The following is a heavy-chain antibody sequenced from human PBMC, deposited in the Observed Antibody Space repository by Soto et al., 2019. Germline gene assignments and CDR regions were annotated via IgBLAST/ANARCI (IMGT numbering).Heavy chain of an antibody. Sequence: EVQLLESGGGLVQPGGSLRLSCAGSGFTFSDYAISWVRQAPGKGLEWVSAMSGSGGSIYYADFVKGRFTISRDNSKNTVYLQMSSLRGEDTATYYCAKTFGSNWLLDYWGRGTLVTVSS. CDR2: MSGSGGSI. D-gene: IGHD1-1*01. CDR1: GFTFSDYA. J-gene: IGHJ4*02. V-gene: IGHV3-23*01. CDR3: AKTFGSNWLLDY.